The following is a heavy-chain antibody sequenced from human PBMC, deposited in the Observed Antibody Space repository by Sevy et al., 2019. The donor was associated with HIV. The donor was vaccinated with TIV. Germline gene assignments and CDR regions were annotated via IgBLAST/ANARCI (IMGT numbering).Heavy chain of an antibody. J-gene: IGHJ6*02. CDR3: AKEAAMGYV. V-gene: IGHV3-23*01. Sequence: GGSLRLSCAASGFTFSSYVMSWVRQAPGKGLEWGSTISGSGGSTYCADSVKCRFTISRDNSKNTVYLQMNTLRAEDTAEYYCAKEAAMGYVWGQGTTVTVSS. D-gene: IGHD5-18*01. CDR1: GFTFSSYV. CDR2: ISGSGGST.